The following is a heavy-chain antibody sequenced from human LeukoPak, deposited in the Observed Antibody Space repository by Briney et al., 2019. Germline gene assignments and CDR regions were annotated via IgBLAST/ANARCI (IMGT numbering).Heavy chain of an antibody. CDR2: ISGSGGST. V-gene: IGHV3-23*01. CDR1: GFTFSSYA. CDR3: AKSDYPRPYYGMDV. Sequence: PGGSLRLSCAASGFTFSSYAMSWVRQAPGKGLEWVSAISGSGGSTYYADSVKGRFTISRDNSKNTLYLQMNSLRAEDTAVYYCAKSDYPRPYYGMDVWGQGTTVTVSS. D-gene: IGHD4-17*01. J-gene: IGHJ6*02.